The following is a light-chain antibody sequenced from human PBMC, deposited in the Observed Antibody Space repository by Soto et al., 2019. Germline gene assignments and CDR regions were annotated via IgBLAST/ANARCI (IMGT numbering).Light chain of an antibody. CDR3: QQYERLPLT. CDR2: DAT. J-gene: IGKJ5*01. CDR1: QDINKN. V-gene: IGKV1-33*01. Sequence: DIQMTQSPSSLSASVGDRVTITCQASQDINKNLIRYQQKPGKAPKLLIYDATDLETGVPSRFSGSGSGTGFTITISSLQPEDFATYYCQQYERLPLTFGQGTRLEIK.